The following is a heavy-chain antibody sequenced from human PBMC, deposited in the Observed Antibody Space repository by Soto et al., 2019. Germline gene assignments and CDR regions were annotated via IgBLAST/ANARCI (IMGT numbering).Heavy chain of an antibody. CDR1: YTFTSYA. Sequence: YTFTSYAMHWVRQAPGQRLEWMGWSNAGSGGTNYAQKFQGRVTMTRDTSISTAYMELSRLRSDDTAVYYCARAKQLARRWFDPWGQGTLVTVSS. V-gene: IGHV1-2*02. D-gene: IGHD6-6*01. CDR2: SNAGSGGT. CDR3: ARAKQLARRWFDP. J-gene: IGHJ5*02.